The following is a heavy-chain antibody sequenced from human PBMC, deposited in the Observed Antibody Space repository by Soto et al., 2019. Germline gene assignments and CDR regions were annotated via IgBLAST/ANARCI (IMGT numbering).Heavy chain of an antibody. CDR1: GYTFTSYA. D-gene: IGHD2-2*01. V-gene: IGHV1-3*01. Sequence: GASVKVSCKASGYTFTSYAMHWVRQAPGQRLEWMGWINAGNGNTKYSQKFQGRVTITRDTSASTAYMELSSLRSEDTAVYYCAKDQGYRYFDYGGEGTLVPVPS. CDR3: AKDQGYRYFDY. CDR2: INAGNGNT. J-gene: IGHJ4*02.